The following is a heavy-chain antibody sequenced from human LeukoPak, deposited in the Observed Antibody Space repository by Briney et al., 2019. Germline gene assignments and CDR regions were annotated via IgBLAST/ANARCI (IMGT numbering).Heavy chain of an antibody. CDR1: GGSISSYY. CDR2: IYYSGST. J-gene: IGHJ6*02. D-gene: IGHD5-18*01. CDR3: ARGGGYSYGARYYYGMDV. Sequence: SETLSLTCTVSGGSISSYYWSWIRQPPGKGLEWIGHIYYSGSTNYNPSLKSRVTISVDTSKNQFSLKLSSVTAADTAVYYCARGGGYSYGARYYYGMDVWGQGTTVTVSS. V-gene: IGHV4-59*01.